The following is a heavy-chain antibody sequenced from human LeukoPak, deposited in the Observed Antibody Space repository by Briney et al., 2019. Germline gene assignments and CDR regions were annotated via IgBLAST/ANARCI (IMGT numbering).Heavy chain of an antibody. Sequence: PGGSLRLSRAASGITFSTSGMHWVRQAPGRGLEWVAFMRHDGSNEKYADSVKGRFTISRDNSKNTLYLQMNSLIVEDTAVYYCAKDRTVVVTAYGGWFDPWGQGTLVTVSS. V-gene: IGHV3-30*02. CDR1: GITFSTSG. CDR3: AKDRTVVVTAYGGWFDP. J-gene: IGHJ5*02. CDR2: MRHDGSNE. D-gene: IGHD2-15*01.